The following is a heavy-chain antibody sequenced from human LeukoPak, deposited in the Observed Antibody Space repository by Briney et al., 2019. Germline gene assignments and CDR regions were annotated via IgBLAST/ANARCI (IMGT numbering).Heavy chain of an antibody. J-gene: IGHJ4*02. CDR1: AFTFSSYG. CDR2: ISYDGSNK. CDR3: AKDRRLVGIWFGELEY. V-gene: IGHV3-30*18. Sequence: GGSLRLSCAASAFTFSSYGMHWVRQAPGKGLEWVAVISYDGSNKYYADSVKGRFTISRDNSKNTLYLKMNSLRAEDTAVYYCAKDRRLVGIWFGELEYWGQGTLVTVSS. D-gene: IGHD3-10*01.